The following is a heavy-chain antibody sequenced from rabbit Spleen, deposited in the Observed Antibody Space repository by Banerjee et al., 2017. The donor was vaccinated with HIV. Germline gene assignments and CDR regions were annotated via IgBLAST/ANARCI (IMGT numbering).Heavy chain of an antibody. CDR1: GFSFSSSDY. D-gene: IGHD6-1*01. CDR2: IAGDSSGFT. Sequence: QSLEESGGDLVKPGASLTLTCTASGFSFSSSDYMCWVRQAPGKGLEWIACIAGDSSGFTYSATWAKGRFTISKTSSTTVTLQMTSLTVADTATYFCARGTYGSGGLNFASDLWGQGTLVTVS. CDR3: ARGTYGSGGLNFASDL. V-gene: IGHV1S40*01. J-gene: IGHJ4*01.